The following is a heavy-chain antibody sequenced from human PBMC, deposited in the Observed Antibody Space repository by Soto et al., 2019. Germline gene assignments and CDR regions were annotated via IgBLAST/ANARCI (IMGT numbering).Heavy chain of an antibody. D-gene: IGHD4-17*01. CDR2: INKASIYI. Sequence: EVQLVESGGGLVKPGGSLRLSCAASGFTFNTYDMDWVRQAPGKGLEWVSSINKASIYIYYADSVRGRFTISRDNAKNSLYLQMNRLRVEDTAVYYCARRSVTTYHFFDSWGQGTLVTVSS. J-gene: IGHJ4*02. V-gene: IGHV3-21*01. CDR1: GFTFNTYD. CDR3: ARRSVTTYHFFDS.